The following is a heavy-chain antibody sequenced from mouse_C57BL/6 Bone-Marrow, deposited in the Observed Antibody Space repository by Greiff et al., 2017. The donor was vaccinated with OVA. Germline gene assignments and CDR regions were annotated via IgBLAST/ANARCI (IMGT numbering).Heavy chain of an antibody. CDR2: IYPRDGST. CDR3: SRRGGISYFDY. Sequence: VKLQESGPELVKPGASVKLSCKASGYTFTSSDINWVKQRPGKGLEWIGWIYPRDGSTKYNEKFKGKATLTVDTASSTAYMELHCLTSEDSAVYFCSRRGGISYFDYWGQGTTLTVSS. J-gene: IGHJ2*01. CDR1: GYTFTSSD. V-gene: IGHV1-85*01.